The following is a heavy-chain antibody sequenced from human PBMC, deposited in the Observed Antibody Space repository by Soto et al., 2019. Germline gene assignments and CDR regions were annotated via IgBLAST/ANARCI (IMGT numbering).Heavy chain of an antibody. CDR1: GFTFSSYA. D-gene: IGHD3-22*01. V-gene: IGHV3-30-3*01. CDR3: AREIGYYYDSSGYLDY. J-gene: IGHJ4*02. Sequence: PGGSLRLSCAASGFTFSSYAMPWVRQAPGKGLEWVAVISYDGSNKYYADSVKGRFTISRDNSKNTLYLQMNSLRAEDTAVYYCAREIGYYYDSSGYLDYWGQGTLVTVSS. CDR2: ISYDGSNK.